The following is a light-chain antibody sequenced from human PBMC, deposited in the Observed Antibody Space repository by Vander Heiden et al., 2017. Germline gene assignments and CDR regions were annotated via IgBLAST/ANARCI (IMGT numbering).Light chain of an antibody. CDR2: AAS. CDR1: QGINSF. V-gene: IGKV1-9*01. Sequence: DIQLTQSPSFLSASVGDRVTITCRAGQGINSFLAWYKQKPGKAPKLLIYAASTLQSGVPSRFSGSGSGTEFTLTISSLQPEDFATYYCQQLNTYPLTFGPGTKVDIK. J-gene: IGKJ3*01. CDR3: QQLNTYPLT.